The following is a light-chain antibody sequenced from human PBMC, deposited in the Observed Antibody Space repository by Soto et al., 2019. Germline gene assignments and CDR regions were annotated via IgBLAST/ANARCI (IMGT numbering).Light chain of an antibody. CDR1: EDIGTW. CDR3: QQLFDSPIT. Sequence: DIHMTQSPSTLSASVGDRVTITWPASEDIGTWLDWYQQKPENAPKVLIYRASHLESGVPSRFSASGSGTEFSLTITSLQADDFATYYCQQLFDSPITFGQGTRLEIK. V-gene: IGKV1-5*03. CDR2: RAS. J-gene: IGKJ5*01.